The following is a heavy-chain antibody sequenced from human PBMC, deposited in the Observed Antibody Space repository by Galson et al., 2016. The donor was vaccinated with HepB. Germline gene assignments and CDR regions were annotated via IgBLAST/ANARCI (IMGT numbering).Heavy chain of an antibody. CDR3: ARDLNPNSVSYRFDAFDI. Sequence: SLRLSCAASGFTFRNSWMTWVRQAPGKGLEWVAKIKQDGSSIYYVDSVKARFPISRDNATKSLYLQMKSLRAEDSAVYYCARDLNPNSVSYRFDAFDIWGRGTMVTVSS. V-gene: IGHV3-7*01. D-gene: IGHD1-26*01. J-gene: IGHJ3*02. CDR1: GFTFRNSW. CDR2: IKQDGSSI.